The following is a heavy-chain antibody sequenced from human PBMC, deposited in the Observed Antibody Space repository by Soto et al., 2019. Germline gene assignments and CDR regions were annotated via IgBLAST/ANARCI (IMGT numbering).Heavy chain of an antibody. D-gene: IGHD2-2*01. V-gene: IGHV4-31*03. CDR2: ISYSGSS. J-gene: IGHJ4*02. CDR3: ARATPAGSADF. Sequence: VQLQESGPGLGKPSQTLSLTCTVSGGSNIRDGYYWSWIRQHPGKGLEWIGYISYSGSSYSNPSLKSRVTISADTSKNQFSLRLTSVTAADTAVYFCARATPAGSADFWGQGTLVTVSS. CDR1: GGSNIRDGYY.